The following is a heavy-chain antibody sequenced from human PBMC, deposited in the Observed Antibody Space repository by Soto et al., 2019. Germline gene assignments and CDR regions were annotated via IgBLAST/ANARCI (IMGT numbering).Heavy chain of an antibody. Sequence: GGSLRLSCAASGFTFSNAWMSWVRQAPGKGLEWVGRIKSKTDGGTTDYAAPVKGRFTISRDDSKNTLYLQMNSLKTEDTAVYYCTARPGYSSDWFDYWGQGTLVTVSS. CDR2: IKSKTDGGTT. CDR3: TARPGYSSDWFDY. J-gene: IGHJ4*02. V-gene: IGHV3-15*01. CDR1: GFTFSNAW. D-gene: IGHD6-19*01.